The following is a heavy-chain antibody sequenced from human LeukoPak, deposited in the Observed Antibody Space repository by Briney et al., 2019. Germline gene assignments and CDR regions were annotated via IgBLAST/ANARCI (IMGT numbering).Heavy chain of an antibody. J-gene: IGHJ4*02. CDR3: AKAGIVVAATYYFDY. CDR2: IKQDGSEK. CDR1: GFTFSSYW. D-gene: IGHD6-19*01. V-gene: IGHV3-7*01. Sequence: GGSLRLSCAASGFTFSSYWMSWVRQAPGKGLEWVANIKQDGSEKDYVDSVKGRFTISRDNAKNSLYLQMNSLRAEDTAVYYCAKAGIVVAATYYFDYWGQGTLVTVSS.